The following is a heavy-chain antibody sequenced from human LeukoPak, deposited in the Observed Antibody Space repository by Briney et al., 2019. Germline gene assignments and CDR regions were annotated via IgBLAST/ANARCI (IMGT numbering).Heavy chain of an antibody. CDR1: GFTFADYA. J-gene: IGHJ6*03. Sequence: GSLRLSCAASGFTFADYAMHWVRQAPGKGLEWVSLISWDGGSTYYADSVKGRFTISRDNSKNSLYLQMNSLRAEDTALYYCAKVSGGDNGYMDVWGKGTTVTVSS. CDR3: AKVSGGDNGYMDV. D-gene: IGHD2-8*01. CDR2: ISWDGGST. V-gene: IGHV3-43D*04.